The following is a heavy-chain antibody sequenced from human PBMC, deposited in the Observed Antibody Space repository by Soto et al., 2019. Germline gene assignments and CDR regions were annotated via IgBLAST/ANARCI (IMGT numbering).Heavy chain of an antibody. Sequence: ASVKVSCKASGYTFTSYGISWVRQAPGQGLEWMGWISAYNGNTNYAQKLQGRVTMTTDTSTSTAYMELRSLRSDDTAVYYCAREKIYCSGGSCSPRGYYFDYWGQGTLVTVSS. V-gene: IGHV1-18*01. CDR3: AREKIYCSGGSCSPRGYYFDY. J-gene: IGHJ4*02. CDR2: ISAYNGNT. D-gene: IGHD2-15*01. CDR1: GYTFTSYG.